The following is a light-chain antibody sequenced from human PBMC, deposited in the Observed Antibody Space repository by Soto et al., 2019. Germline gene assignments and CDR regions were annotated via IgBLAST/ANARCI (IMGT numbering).Light chain of an antibody. CDR2: AAS. CDR3: QQYNSWPPIT. J-gene: IGKJ5*01. V-gene: IGKV1-17*01. Sequence: DIQLTQSPSSLSSSVGDRVTITCRASQGIRNDLGWYQQRPGKAPQRLIYAASSLQSGVPSRFSGSGSGTEFTLTISGLQPEDFVVYYCQQYNSWPPITFGQGTRLEIK. CDR1: QGIRND.